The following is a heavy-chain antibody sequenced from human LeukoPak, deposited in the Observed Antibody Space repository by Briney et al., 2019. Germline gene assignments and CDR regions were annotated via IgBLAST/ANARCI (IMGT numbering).Heavy chain of an antibody. CDR1: GFSFSAYA. CDR2: ISGSGSSI. V-gene: IGHV3-21*01. J-gene: IGHJ4*02. CDR3: SRDNADYGDHDY. D-gene: IGHD4-17*01. Sequence: PGGSLRLSCAASGFSFSAYAMNWVRQAPGKGLEWVSSISGSGSSIYYADSLKGRFTISRDNAKNSLYLQMNSLRAEDTAVYYCSRDNADYGDHDYWSQGTLVTVSS.